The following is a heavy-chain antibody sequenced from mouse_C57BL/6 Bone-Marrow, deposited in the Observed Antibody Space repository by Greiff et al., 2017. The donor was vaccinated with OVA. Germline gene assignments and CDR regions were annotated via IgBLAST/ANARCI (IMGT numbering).Heavy chain of an antibody. V-gene: IGHV1-4*01. J-gene: IGHJ2*01. CDR3: TRGYYFDY. CDR2: IDPTNDYT. Sequence: QVQLQQSGAELARPGASVKMSCKASGYTFTSYTIHWVKQRPEQGLEWIGYIDPTNDYTNYNQKFKGKATLTADKSSSTAYMQLSSLTSEDSAVYYCTRGYYFDYWGQGTTLTVSS. CDR1: GYTFTSYT.